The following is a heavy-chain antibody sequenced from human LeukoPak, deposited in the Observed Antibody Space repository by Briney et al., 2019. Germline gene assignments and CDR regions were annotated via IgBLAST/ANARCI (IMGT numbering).Heavy chain of an antibody. CDR3: SGGCPRAPATRWPLTSYPMNH. CDR2: MNLNRGKA. J-gene: IGHJ5*02. Sequence: AAVKVPCKASGYTFTSYDIKWVRQATGQGLEWMGWMNLNRGKAGYAQKFQGRGPVTRNTSIGPAYMELSSLRCEAKARVECSGGCPRAPATRWPLTSYPMNHWGQGTLVSVSS. D-gene: IGHD1-26*01. V-gene: IGHV1-8*01. CDR1: GYTFTSYD.